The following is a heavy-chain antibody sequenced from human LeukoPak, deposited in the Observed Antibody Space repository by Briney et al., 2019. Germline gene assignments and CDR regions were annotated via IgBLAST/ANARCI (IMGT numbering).Heavy chain of an antibody. CDR3: ARAVDVLMVYANGNWFDP. CDR1: GYTLTSYG. CDR2: ISAYNGNT. V-gene: IGHV1-18*01. J-gene: IGHJ5*02. Sequence: ASVKVSCKASGYTLTSYGISWVRQAPGQGLEWMGWISAYNGNTNYAQKLQGRVTMTTDTSTSTAYMELRSLRSDDTAVYYCARAVDVLMVYANGNWFDPWGQGTLVTVSS. D-gene: IGHD2-8*01.